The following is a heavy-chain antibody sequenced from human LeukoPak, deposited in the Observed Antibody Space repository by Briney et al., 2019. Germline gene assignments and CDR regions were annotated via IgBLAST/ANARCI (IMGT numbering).Heavy chain of an antibody. CDR3: ARGVEPLAANTLAY. Sequence: GGSLRLSCAASGFTVITNDMTWVRQAPGKGLEWVSVLYSDGNTKYADSVQGRFTISRDNSKNTLYLEMHSLSPDDTAVYYCARGVEPLAANTLAYWGQGTLVTVSS. CDR1: GFTVITND. CDR2: LYSDGNT. V-gene: IGHV3-53*01. J-gene: IGHJ4*02. D-gene: IGHD1-14*01.